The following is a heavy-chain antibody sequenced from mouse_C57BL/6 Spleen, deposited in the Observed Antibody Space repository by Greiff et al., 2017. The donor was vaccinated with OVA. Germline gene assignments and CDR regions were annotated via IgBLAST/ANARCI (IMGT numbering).Heavy chain of an antibody. CDR1: GYTFTNYW. Sequence: QVHVKQSGAELVRPGTSVKMSCKASGYTFTNYWIGWAKQRPGHGLEWIGDIYPGGGYTNYNEKFKGKATLTADKSSSTAYMQFSSLTSEDSAIYYCAAGAYYSKGHYAMDYWGQGTSVTVSS. J-gene: IGHJ4*01. D-gene: IGHD2-5*01. CDR3: AAGAYYSKGHYAMDY. CDR2: IYPGGGYT. V-gene: IGHV1-63*01.